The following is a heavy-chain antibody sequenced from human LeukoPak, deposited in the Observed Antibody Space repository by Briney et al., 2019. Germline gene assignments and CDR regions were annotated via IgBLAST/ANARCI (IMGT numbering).Heavy chain of an antibody. CDR3: ARDHDDCSSTSCYFDY. CDR2: IYIGGNT. V-gene: IGHV3-53*01. J-gene: IGHJ4*02. Sequence: PGGSLRLSCAASGFTVSSNYMSWVRQAPGKGLEWVSVIYIGGNTYYADSVKGRFTISRDNSKNTLYLQMNNLRAEDTAVYYCARDHDDCSSTSCYFDYWGQGTLVTVSS. CDR1: GFTVSSNY. D-gene: IGHD2-2*01.